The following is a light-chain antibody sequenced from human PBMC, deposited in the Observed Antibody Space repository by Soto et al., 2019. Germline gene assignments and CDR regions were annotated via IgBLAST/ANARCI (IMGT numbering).Light chain of an antibody. CDR3: PKYGRAPFT. Sequence: DIQMTQSPSSLSAYLGDRVTITCRASQGISNYLAWYQQKPGRLPKLLLFGASTLQSGVPARFSGSGSGTLFTLTMNGLLPEDVETYYWPKYGRAPFTLGPGTKVDIK. CDR2: GAS. J-gene: IGKJ3*01. CDR1: QGISNY. V-gene: IGKV1-27*01.